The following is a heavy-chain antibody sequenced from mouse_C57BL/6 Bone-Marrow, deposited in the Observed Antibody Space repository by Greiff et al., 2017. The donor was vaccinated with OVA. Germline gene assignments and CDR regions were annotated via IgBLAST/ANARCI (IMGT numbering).Heavy chain of an antibody. CDR3: ARHGEDSSGPFAY. CDR2: INSDGGST. J-gene: IGHJ3*01. V-gene: IGHV5-2*01. Sequence: DVKLVESGGGLVQPGESLQLSCESNEYEFPSHDMSWVRKTPEKRLELVAAINSDGGSTYYPDTMERRFIISRDNTKKTLYLQMSSLRSEDTAWYYGARHGEDSSGPFAYWGQGTLVTVSA. CDR1: EYEFPSHD. D-gene: IGHD3-2*02.